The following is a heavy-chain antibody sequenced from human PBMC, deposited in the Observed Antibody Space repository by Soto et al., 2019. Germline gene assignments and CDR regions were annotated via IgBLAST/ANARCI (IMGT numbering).Heavy chain of an antibody. V-gene: IGHV4-59*01. CDR1: GGSICSYY. CDR2: VYHTGRT. Sequence: SETLSLTCTVSGGSICSYYWSWIRQPPGKGLEWIGYVYHTGRTSYNPSLKSRVSISMDTSKNQFSLNLDSVTAADTAVYFCARDFAYFDSWGQGTLVTVSS. D-gene: IGHD3-3*01. CDR3: ARDFAYFDS. J-gene: IGHJ4*02.